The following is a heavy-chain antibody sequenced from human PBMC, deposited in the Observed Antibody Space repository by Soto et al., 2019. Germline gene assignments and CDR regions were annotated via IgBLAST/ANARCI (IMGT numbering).Heavy chain of an antibody. V-gene: IGHV3-23*01. J-gene: IGHJ3*02. D-gene: IGHD2-21*02. CDR2: ISGSGGST. Sequence: PGGSLRLSCAASGFTFSSYAMSWGRQAPGKGLEWVSAISGSGGSTYYADSLKGRFTISRDNSKNKLYLQMNSLRAEDTAVYYCAKFLGRFVVLTANRGSPFDIWGQGKIVTVSS. CDR3: AKFLGRFVVLTANRGSPFDI. CDR1: GFTFSSYA.